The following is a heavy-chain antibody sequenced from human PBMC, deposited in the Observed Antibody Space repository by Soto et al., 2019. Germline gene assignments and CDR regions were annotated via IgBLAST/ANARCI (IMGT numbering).Heavy chain of an antibody. CDR3: VRLSGDPPG. CDR1: GFPFGGEW. CDR2: MNKDGSII. J-gene: IGHJ4*02. V-gene: IGHV3-74*01. Sequence: EVLLVESGGGIVQPGGSLRLSCAASGFPFGGEWMHWVRQGPGKGLVWVSRMNKDGSIIAYADSVRGRFTISRDNAKSTLYLHMNNPSPEDTALYTCVRLSGDPPGWGQGMQVIVSS. D-gene: IGHD4-17*01.